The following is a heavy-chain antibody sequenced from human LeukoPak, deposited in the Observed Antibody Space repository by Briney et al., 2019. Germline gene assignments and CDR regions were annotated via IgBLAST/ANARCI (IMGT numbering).Heavy chain of an antibody. CDR1: GFTFRKYS. CDR2: VSSDAWTT. D-gene: IGHD1-1*01. Sequence: PGGSLRLSCSASGFTFRKYSMHWVRQAPGKGLEWVAVVSSDAWTTYYADSVKGRFTISRDNSKNMLYLQMNSLRPEDTAVYHCPTGDKMGSTSLTYSFDNWGQGTLVTVSS. V-gene: IGHV3-30*04. CDR3: PTGDKMGSTSLTYSFDN. J-gene: IGHJ4*02.